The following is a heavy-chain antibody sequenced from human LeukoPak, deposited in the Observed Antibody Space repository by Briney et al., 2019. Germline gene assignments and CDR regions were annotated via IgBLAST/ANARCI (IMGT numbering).Heavy chain of an antibody. CDR3: ARAAGQLWFNWDPNWYFDL. D-gene: IGHD5-18*01. CDR2: IYYSGRI. V-gene: IGHV4-39*07. J-gene: IGHJ2*01. CDR1: GGSISSSSYY. Sequence: SETLSLTCTVSGGSISSSSYYWGWIRQPPGKGLEWIGNIYYSGRIYYNPSLKSRVTISVDRSKNQFSLKLSSVTAADTAVYYCARAAGQLWFNWDPNWYFDLWGRGTLVTVSS.